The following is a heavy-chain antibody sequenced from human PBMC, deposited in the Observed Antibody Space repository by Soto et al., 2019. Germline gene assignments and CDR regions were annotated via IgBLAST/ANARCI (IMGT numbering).Heavy chain of an antibody. CDR3: ARDQSPRYTYYYDSSGPTYAFDI. J-gene: IGHJ3*02. D-gene: IGHD3-22*01. Sequence: SETLSLTCTVSGGSISSGGYYWSWIRQHPGKGLEWIGYIYYSGSTYYNPSLKSRVTISVDTSKNQFSLKLSSVTAADTAVYYCARDQSPRYTYYYDSSGPTYAFDIWGQGTMVTVSS. CDR2: IYYSGST. CDR1: GGSISSGGYY. V-gene: IGHV4-31*03.